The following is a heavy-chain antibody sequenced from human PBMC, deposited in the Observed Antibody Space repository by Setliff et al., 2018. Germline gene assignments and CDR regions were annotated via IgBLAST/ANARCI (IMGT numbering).Heavy chain of an antibody. CDR3: AKWGGSLDSIGYYLGPFDH. J-gene: IGHJ4*02. CDR2: IYYSGST. D-gene: IGHD3-22*01. V-gene: IGHV4-30-4*08. Sequence: SETLSLTCTVSGGSISSGDYYWSWIRQPPGKGLEWIGYIYYSGSTYYNPSLKSRVTISVDTSKNQFSLKLSSVTAADTAVYSCAKWGGSLDSIGYYLGPFDHWGQGTLVTVSS. CDR1: GGSISSGDYY.